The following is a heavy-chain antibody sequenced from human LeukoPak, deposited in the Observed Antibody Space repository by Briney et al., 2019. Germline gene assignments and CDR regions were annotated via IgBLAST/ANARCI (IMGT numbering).Heavy chain of an antibody. CDR2: ISSSSSYI. Sequence: PGGSLRLSCAASGFTFSSYSMNWVRQAPGKGLEWVSSISSSSSYIYYADSVKGRFTISRDNAKNSLYLQINSLRAEDTAVYYCARVVEMATITDAFDIWGQGTMVTVSS. D-gene: IGHD5-24*01. CDR3: ARVVEMATITDAFDI. J-gene: IGHJ3*02. CDR1: GFTFSSYS. V-gene: IGHV3-21*01.